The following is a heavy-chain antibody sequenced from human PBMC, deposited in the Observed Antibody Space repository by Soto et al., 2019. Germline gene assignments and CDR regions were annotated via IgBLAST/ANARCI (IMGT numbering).Heavy chain of an antibody. V-gene: IGHV3-48*01. J-gene: IGHJ4*02. CDR3: ARDLGVALATLTLDY. CDR2: ISSSSSSTI. Sequence: GGSLRLSCAASGFTFSSYSMNWVRQAPGKGLEWVSYISSSSSSTIYYADSVKGRFTISRDNAKNSLYLQMNSLRAEDTGVYYCARDLGVALATLTLDYWGQGTLVTVSS. CDR1: GFTFSSYS. D-gene: IGHD2-15*01.